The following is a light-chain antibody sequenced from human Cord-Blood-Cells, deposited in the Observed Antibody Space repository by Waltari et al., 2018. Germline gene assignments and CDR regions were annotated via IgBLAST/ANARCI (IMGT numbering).Light chain of an antibody. J-gene: IGKJ5*01. V-gene: IGKV1-39*01. CDR1: QSISSY. Sequence: DIQMTQSPSSLSASVGDRATITCRASQSISSYLNWYQQKPGIASKRLIYAASILQSGVQSRFSGSGSGTDFTLTISRLQPEDCATYYCQQSYSTPITFGQGTRLEIK. CDR2: AAS. CDR3: QQSYSTPIT.